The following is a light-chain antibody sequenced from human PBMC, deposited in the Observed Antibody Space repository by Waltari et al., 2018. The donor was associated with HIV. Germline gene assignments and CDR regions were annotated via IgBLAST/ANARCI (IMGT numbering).Light chain of an antibody. CDR2: GAS. V-gene: IGKV3-20*01. J-gene: IGKJ4*01. Sequence: EIGVTQSSGTLSLSPGERATISGRVNQSVSSSYLAWYQQKPGQAPRLLIYGASSRATGIPDRFSGSGSGTDFTLTISRLEPEDVAVDYCQQYGTSRLTFGGGTKVEIK. CDR1: QSVSSSY. CDR3: QQYGTSRLT.